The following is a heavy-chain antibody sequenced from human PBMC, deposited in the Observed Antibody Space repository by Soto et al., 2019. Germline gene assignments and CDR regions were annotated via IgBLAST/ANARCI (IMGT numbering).Heavy chain of an antibody. V-gene: IGHV1-18*01. CDR2: TSDYNGNT. D-gene: IGHD3-16*01. Sequence: QVQLVQSGAEVKKPGASVKVSCKASGYTFTNFGISWVRQAPGQGLEWMGGTSDYNGNTNYAQNYQGRVTMPTDTSTNTAYMELRSLRWDETAVYYCARGGTSIDYWCQGTLVTVSS. CDR3: ARGGTSIDY. CDR1: GYTFTNFG. J-gene: IGHJ4*02.